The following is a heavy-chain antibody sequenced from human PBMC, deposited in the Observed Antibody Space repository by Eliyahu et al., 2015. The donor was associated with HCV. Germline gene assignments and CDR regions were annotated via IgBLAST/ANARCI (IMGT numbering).Heavy chain of an antibody. CDR3: AKVIAVRTGWIDAFDI. J-gene: IGHJ3*02. CDR2: ISASGSNT. Sequence: EVQLLESGGGLVQPGGSLRLSCAASGFPFSSYXMNWVRQAPGKGLEWVSVISASGSNTYYADSVKGRFTISRDNFKNTLYLQMNSLRVEDTAVYYCAKVIAVRTGWIDAFDIWGQGTMVTVS. CDR1: GFPFSSYX. V-gene: IGHV3-23*01. D-gene: IGHD6-6*01.